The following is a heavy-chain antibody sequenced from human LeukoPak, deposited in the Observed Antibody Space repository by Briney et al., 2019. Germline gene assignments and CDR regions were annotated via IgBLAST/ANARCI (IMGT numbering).Heavy chain of an antibody. CDR1: GGSISSSSYY. Sequence: PSETLSLTCTVSGGSISSSSYYWGWIRRPPGKGLEWIGSIYYSGSTYYNPSLKSRVTISVDTSKNQFSLKLSSVTAADTAVYYCARTGTGYFDYWGQGTLVTVSS. D-gene: IGHD7-27*01. J-gene: IGHJ4*02. CDR3: ARTGTGYFDY. CDR2: IYYSGST. V-gene: IGHV4-39*07.